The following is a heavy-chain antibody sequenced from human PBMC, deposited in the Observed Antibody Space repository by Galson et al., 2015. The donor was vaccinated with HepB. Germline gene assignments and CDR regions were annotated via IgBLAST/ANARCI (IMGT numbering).Heavy chain of an antibody. CDR2: IKSKTDGGTT. Sequence: SLRLSCATSGFTFSNAWMSWVRQAPGKGLEWVGRIKSKTDGGTTDYAAPVKGRFTLSRDDSKNTLYLQMNGLNTEDTAVYYCTRSTVTGGFDPWGQGTLVTVSS. CDR1: GFTFSNAW. V-gene: IGHV3-15*01. D-gene: IGHD4-17*01. J-gene: IGHJ5*02. CDR3: TRSTVTGGFDP.